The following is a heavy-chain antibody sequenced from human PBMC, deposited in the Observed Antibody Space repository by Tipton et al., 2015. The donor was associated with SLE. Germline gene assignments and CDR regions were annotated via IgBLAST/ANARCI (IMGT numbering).Heavy chain of an antibody. CDR3: ARGFLGMKAAHYYFDY. D-gene: IGHD6-25*01. Sequence: SLRLSCAVSGFTFSNYSMNWVRQASGKGLAWVSSISSSRYYIYYADSVKGRFTISRDNAKKSLYLQMNSLRAEDTAVYYCARGFLGMKAAHYYFDYWGEMTLVTVAS. J-gene: IGHJ4*02. V-gene: IGHV3-21*03. CDR2: ISSSRYYI. CDR1: GFTFSNYS.